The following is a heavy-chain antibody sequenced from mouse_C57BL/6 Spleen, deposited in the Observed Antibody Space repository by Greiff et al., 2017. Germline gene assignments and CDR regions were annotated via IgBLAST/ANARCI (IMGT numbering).Heavy chain of an antibody. CDR3: AYYSSSYMDY. CDR2: IYPRSGNT. D-gene: IGHD1-1*01. V-gene: IGHV1-81*01. CDR1: GYTFTSYG. J-gene: IGHJ4*01. Sequence: QVQLQQSGAELARPGASVKLSCKASGYTFTSYGISWVKQRTGQGLEWIGEIYPRSGNTYYNEKFKGKATLTADKSSSTAYMELRSLTSEDSEVYFCAYYSSSYMDYWGQGTSVTVSS.